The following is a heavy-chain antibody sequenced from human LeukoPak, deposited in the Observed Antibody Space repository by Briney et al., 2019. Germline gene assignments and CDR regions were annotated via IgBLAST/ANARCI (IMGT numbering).Heavy chain of an antibody. CDR3: ARERWELPQGLDY. J-gene: IGHJ4*02. Sequence: SVKVSCKASGGTFSSYAISWVRQAPGQGLEWMGRIIPIFGIANYAQKFQGRVTITADKSTSTAYMELSSLRSEDTAVYHCARERWELPQGLDYWGQGTLVTVSS. D-gene: IGHD1-26*01. V-gene: IGHV1-69*04. CDR1: GGTFSSYA. CDR2: IIPIFGIA.